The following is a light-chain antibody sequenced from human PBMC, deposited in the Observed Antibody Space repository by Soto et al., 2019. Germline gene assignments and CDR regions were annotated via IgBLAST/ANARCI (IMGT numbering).Light chain of an antibody. CDR2: KAS. CDR3: QQYNSYTSYT. Sequence: DIQMTQSPSTLSASVGDRVTITCRASQSISNCLAWYQQKPGKPPKLLVYKASTLETGVPSRFSGSGSGTXXTLTISSLQPDDFATYYCQQYNSYTSYTFGQGTKLEIK. CDR1: QSISNC. V-gene: IGKV1-5*03. J-gene: IGKJ2*01.